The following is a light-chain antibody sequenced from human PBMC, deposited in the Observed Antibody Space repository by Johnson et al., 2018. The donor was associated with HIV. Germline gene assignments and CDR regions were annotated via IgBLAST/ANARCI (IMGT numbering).Light chain of an antibody. V-gene: IGLV1-51*02. CDR2: ENN. J-gene: IGLJ1*01. CDR3: GTWDNSLNVYV. Sequence: QSVLTQPPSVSAAPGQNVNISCSGGSSNIGNNYVSWYQQFPGTAPKLLIYENNKRPSGIPDRFSGYKSGATATLDITGLQTGDEADYYCGTWDNSLNVYVFGTGTKVTVL. CDR1: SSNIGNNY.